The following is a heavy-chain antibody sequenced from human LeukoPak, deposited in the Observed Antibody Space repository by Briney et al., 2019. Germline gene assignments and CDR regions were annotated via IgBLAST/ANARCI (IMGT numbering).Heavy chain of an antibody. CDR2: IFGSGGSA. Sequence: GGSLRLSCAASGFTFNSYAMYWVRQAPGKGLEWVSGIFGSGGSAHYADSVKGRFTISRDNSKNTLYLQMNSLRAEDTAVYYCAKDFGMIVVVSPFDYWGQGTLVTVSS. J-gene: IGHJ4*02. D-gene: IGHD3-22*01. V-gene: IGHV3-23*01. CDR1: GFTFNSYA. CDR3: AKDFGMIVVVSPFDY.